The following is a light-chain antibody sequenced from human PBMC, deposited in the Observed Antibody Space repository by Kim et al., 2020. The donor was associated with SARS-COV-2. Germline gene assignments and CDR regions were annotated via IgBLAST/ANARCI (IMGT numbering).Light chain of an antibody. Sequence: ASVGDRVTISCRASQDIGNDLAWYQQKPGKVPRLLISVTSTLHSGVPSRFSGSGSGRDFTLTISSLQSEDAATYYCQKCDSAPLTFGGGTKVDIK. J-gene: IGKJ4*01. CDR1: QDIGND. V-gene: IGKV1-27*01. CDR3: QKCDSAPLT. CDR2: VTS.